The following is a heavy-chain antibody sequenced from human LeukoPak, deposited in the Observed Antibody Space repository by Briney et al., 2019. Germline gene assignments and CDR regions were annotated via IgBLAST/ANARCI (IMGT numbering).Heavy chain of an antibody. D-gene: IGHD3-22*01. CDR3: ARQCDYYDRNGYAREDCFEV. CDR1: AYSHT. Sequence: SETLSLSCNVAAYSHTWAWIRQSPGKGLDWIGSIDYTGVTSYNSSLASRLAISVHSSRSLLSLKLNSVTAADTAMYYCARQCDYYDRNGYAREDCFEVWGQGTMVTVSS. CDR2: IDYTGVT. V-gene: IGHV4-39*01. J-gene: IGHJ3*01.